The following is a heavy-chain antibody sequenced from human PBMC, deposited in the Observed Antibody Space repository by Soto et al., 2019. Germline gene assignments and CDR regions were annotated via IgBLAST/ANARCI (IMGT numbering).Heavy chain of an antibody. D-gene: IGHD5-18*01. J-gene: IGHJ4*02. V-gene: IGHV4-59*12. CDR2: FYYSGRT. CDR1: GGSISSNY. Sequence: QVHLQESGPGLVKPSETLSLTCTVSGGSISSNYWSWIRQPPGKGLEWGAYFYYSGRTSYNPSLKRRVTISVDRTKHQFALKVSSVTATDPAVDYCAGARPDTAMAVDYWGQGTLVTVSS. CDR3: AGARPDTAMAVDY.